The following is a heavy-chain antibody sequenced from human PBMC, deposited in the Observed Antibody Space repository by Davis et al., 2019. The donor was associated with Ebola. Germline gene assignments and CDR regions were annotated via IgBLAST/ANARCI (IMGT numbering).Heavy chain of an antibody. CDR1: GYTFTSYG. CDR2: INPHNGNT. Sequence: AASVKVSCKASGYTFTSYGISWVRQVPGKGLEWMGWINPHNGNTNYAQNVQGRVTITTDTSTSTAYLEGGSLSSDDTAVYYCARGLAWGIVVVVAANWFDPWGQGTLVTVSS. J-gene: IGHJ5*02. CDR3: ARGLAWGIVVVVAANWFDP. V-gene: IGHV1-18*04. D-gene: IGHD2-15*01.